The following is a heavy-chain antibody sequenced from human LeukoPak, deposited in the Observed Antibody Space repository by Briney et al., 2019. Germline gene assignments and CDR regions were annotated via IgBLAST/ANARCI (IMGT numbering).Heavy chain of an antibody. V-gene: IGHV3-74*01. D-gene: IGHD2-2*01. CDR1: GFTFSSYW. CDR3: ARGVGYCSSTSCYWWFDP. J-gene: IGHJ5*02. CDR2: ISDGSST. Sequence: GGSLRLSCAASGFTFSSYWMHWVRQAPGKGLEWVSRISDGSSTNYADAVKNRFTTSRDNATNTLYLQLNSLRAEDTAVYCGARGVGYCSSTSCYWWFDPWGQGTLVTGSS.